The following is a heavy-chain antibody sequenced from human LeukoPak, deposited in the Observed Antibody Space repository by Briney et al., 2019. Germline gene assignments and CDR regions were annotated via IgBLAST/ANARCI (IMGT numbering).Heavy chain of an antibody. J-gene: IGHJ6*04. V-gene: IGHV4-4*09. CDR3: ARFTYTTRPSDV. Sequence: SETLSLTCSVAGGSISGYYWSWIRQPPGQTLEWIGYIYSSGSTNYNPSLQSRVTMSVDTSMNQFSLRLSSVTAADTAVYYCARFTYTTRPSDVWGKGTTVTVSS. D-gene: IGHD3-16*01. CDR1: GGSISGYY. CDR2: IYSSGST.